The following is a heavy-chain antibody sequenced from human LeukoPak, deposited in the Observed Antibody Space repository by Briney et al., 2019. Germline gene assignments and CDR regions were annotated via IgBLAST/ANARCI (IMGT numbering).Heavy chain of an antibody. V-gene: IGHV1-46*01. D-gene: IGHD1-26*01. CDR2: INPSGGRT. CDR1: GYTFTNYY. CDR3: ARVSSSWTDRIVGAIPPHAFDI. Sequence: GASVKVSCKASGYTFTNYYMHWVRQAPGQGLEWMGTINPSGGRTGNAQNFQGRVTMTRDTSTSTVYMELSSLRSEDTAVYYCARVSSSWTDRIVGAIPPHAFDIWGQGTMVTVSS. J-gene: IGHJ3*02.